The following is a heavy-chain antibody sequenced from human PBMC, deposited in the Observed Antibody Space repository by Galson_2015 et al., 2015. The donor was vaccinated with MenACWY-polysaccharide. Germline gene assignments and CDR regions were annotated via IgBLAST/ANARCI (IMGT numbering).Heavy chain of an antibody. CDR2: INPDSGDT. CDR3: TRGVLAVARVPTSGSNDF. Sequence: QSGAEVKQPGASVKVSCKASGYTFTDYNMYWVRQAPGQGLEWMGWINPDSGDTKSAQKFQGRVTMTRDVSISTAYMELSWLRSDDTAVYYCTRGVLAVARVPTSGSNDFWGQGTLVTVSS. J-gene: IGHJ4*02. CDR1: GYTFTDYN. V-gene: IGHV1-2*02. D-gene: IGHD6-19*01.